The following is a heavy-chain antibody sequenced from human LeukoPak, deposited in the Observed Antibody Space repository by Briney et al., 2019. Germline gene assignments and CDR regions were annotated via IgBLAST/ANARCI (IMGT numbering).Heavy chain of an antibody. Sequence: GASAKFSFKASGYTFTSYSMHWVRQAPGQGLEWLGIINPSGGSTSYAQKFQGRVTMTRDTSTSTVYMELSSLRSEDTAVFYCARDGGNSWYDYWGQGTLVTVSS. CDR2: INPSGGST. D-gene: IGHD6-13*01. V-gene: IGHV1-46*01. CDR1: GYTFTSYS. CDR3: ARDGGNSWYDY. J-gene: IGHJ4*02.